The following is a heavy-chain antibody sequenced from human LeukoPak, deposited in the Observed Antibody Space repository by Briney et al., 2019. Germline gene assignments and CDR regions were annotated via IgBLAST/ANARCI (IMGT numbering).Heavy chain of an antibody. V-gene: IGHV1-2*06. CDR3: ARAGGTNGVDDYMDV. D-gene: IGHD2-8*01. CDR1: GYTFTGYY. J-gene: IGHJ6*03. CDR2: INPNSGGT. Sequence: ASVKVSCKASGYTFTGYYMHWVRQAPGQGLEWMGRINPNSGGTNYAQKFQGRVTMTRDTSISTAYMELSRLRSDDTAVYYCARAGGTNGVDDYMDVWGKGTTVTVSS.